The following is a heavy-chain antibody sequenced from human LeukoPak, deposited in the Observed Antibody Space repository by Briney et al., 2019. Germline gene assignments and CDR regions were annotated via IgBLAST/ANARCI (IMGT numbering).Heavy chain of an antibody. CDR2: IHYSGKT. Sequence: SETLSLTCTVSGGSISSGSFFWGWIRQPPGQGLEWIAAIHYSGKTHYNPSLNSRVTISADTSRNQFSLKLNSVTAADTAVYYCARLGHCSGGGSCHHDYWGQGTLVTVSS. CDR1: GGSISSGSFF. J-gene: IGHJ4*02. D-gene: IGHD2-15*01. V-gene: IGHV4-39*01. CDR3: ARLGHCSGGGSCHHDY.